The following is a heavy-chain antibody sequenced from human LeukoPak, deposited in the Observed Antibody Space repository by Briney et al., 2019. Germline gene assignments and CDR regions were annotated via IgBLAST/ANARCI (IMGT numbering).Heavy chain of an antibody. CDR3: AREDTLTAFDI. CDR2: ISSSSSYI. J-gene: IGHJ3*02. D-gene: IGHD5-18*01. CDR1: GFTFSSYS. V-gene: IGHV3-21*01. Sequence: GGSLRLSCAASGFTFSSYSMTWVRQAPGKGLEWVSSISSSSSYIYYADSVKGRFTISRDNAKNSLYLQMNSLRAEDTAVYYCAREDTLTAFDIWGQGTMVTVSS.